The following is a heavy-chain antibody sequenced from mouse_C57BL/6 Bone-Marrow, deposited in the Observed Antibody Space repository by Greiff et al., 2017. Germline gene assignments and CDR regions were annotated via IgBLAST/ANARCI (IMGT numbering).Heavy chain of an antibody. D-gene: IGHD3-2*02. CDR1: GFTFSDYY. V-gene: IGHV5-16*01. J-gene: IGHJ3*01. CDR2: INYDGSST. Sequence: EVKLMESEGGLVQPGSSMTLSCTASGFTFSDYYMAWVRQVPEKGLEWVANINYDGSSTYYLDSLKSRFIISRDNAKNILYLQMSSLKSEDTATYYCARAETAHATCCWFAYWGQGTLVTVSA. CDR3: ARAETAHATCCWFAY.